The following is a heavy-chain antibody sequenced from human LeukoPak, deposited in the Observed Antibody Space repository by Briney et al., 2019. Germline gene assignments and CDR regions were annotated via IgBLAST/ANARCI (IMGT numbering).Heavy chain of an antibody. J-gene: IGHJ5*02. CDR2: INPNSGGT. D-gene: IGHD6-13*01. V-gene: IGHV1-2*02. CDR1: EYTFTDYY. Sequence: SVKVSCKASEYTFTDYYIHWVRQAPGQGLAWMEWINPNSGGTNYAQKFEGRVTMTRDTSISTAYIELSRLRSDDTAVYYCARGPYSSSWFVTTPWFDPWGQGTLVTVSS. CDR3: ARGPYSSSWFVTTPWFDP.